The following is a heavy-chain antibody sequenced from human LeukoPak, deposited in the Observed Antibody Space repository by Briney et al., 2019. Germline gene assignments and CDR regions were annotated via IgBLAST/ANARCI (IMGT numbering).Heavy chain of an antibody. CDR2: INPNSSRT. V-gene: IGHV1-2*02. J-gene: IGHJ3*02. D-gene: IGHD6-19*01. CDR1: GFTFTGYY. Sequence: GASVKLSCKPIGFTFTGYYMHCVRQPPRQGLEWMRWINPNSSRTNHKQTLQGRFTITSDTSTRIVYMELSSLRADDTAMNFCERVASSGWHQGDSFDIWGQGTMVTVSS. CDR3: ERVASSGWHQGDSFDI.